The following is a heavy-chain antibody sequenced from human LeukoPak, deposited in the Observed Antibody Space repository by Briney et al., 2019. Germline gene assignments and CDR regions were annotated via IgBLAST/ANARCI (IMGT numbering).Heavy chain of an antibody. J-gene: IGHJ4*02. V-gene: IGHV4-59*01. D-gene: IGHD5-18*01. Sequence: SETLSLTCAVYGGSFSGYYWSWIRQPPGKGLEWIGYIYNSGSTNYNPSLKSRVTISIDTSKNQFSLKLSSVTAADTAVYYCGRDREHSYGRWIDYWGQGTLVTVSS. CDR1: GGSFSGYY. CDR2: IYNSGST. CDR3: GRDREHSYGRWIDY.